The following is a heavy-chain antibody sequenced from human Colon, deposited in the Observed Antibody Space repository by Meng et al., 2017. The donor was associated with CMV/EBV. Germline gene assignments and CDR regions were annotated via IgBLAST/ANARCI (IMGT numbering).Heavy chain of an antibody. D-gene: IGHD2-15*01. V-gene: IGHV1-8*01. CDR1: GYPFTNYK. J-gene: IGHJ6*02. Sequence: SVKVSCKASGYPFTNYKINWVRQATGQGLEWMGWMNPNSGETGVARKFQGRITMTRDTSISTAYLELTTLKSADTALYFCAVIVPATDYSYGTDVWGQGTTVTVSS. CDR3: AVIVPATDYSYGTDV. CDR2: MNPNSGET.